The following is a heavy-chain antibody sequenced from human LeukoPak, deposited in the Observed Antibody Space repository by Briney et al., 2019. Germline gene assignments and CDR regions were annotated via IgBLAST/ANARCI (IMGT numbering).Heavy chain of an antibody. D-gene: IGHD2-15*01. CDR3: VRYCNGGTCYRAAFDV. J-gene: IGHJ3*01. V-gene: IGHV3-33*01. CDR1: GFTFSDYG. CDR2: IWYDGGEK. Sequence: GGSRRLSCAASGFTFSDYGMYWVRQAPGKGLEWVALIWYDGGEKHYTDSVRGRFTISRDNSKNTLYLRMNSLRAEDTAVYYCVRYCNGGTCYRAAFDVWGPGTTVTVSS.